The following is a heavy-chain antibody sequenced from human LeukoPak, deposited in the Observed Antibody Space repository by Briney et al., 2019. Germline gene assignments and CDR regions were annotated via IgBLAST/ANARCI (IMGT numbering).Heavy chain of an antibody. CDR2: ISYDGSNK. CDR3: ARDIGGQWLVHWFDP. CDR1: GFTFSSYA. J-gene: IGHJ5*02. D-gene: IGHD6-19*01. V-gene: IGHV3-30*04. Sequence: GGSLTLSCAASGFTFSSYAMHWVRQAPGKGLEWVAVISYDGSNKYYADSVKGRFTISRDNSKNTLYLQMNRLRAEDTAGYYCARDIGGQWLVHWFDPGGQGTLVTVSS.